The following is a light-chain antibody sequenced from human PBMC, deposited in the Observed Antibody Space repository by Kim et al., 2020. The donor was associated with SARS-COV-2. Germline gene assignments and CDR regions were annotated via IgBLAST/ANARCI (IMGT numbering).Light chain of an antibody. V-gene: IGKV3-15*01. CDR3: QQYNNFRT. CDR2: GAS. Sequence: SVSPGESATLPGRASQSVSSNLAWYQQKPGQAPRLLIYGASTRATGIPARFSGSGSGTEFTLTISSLQSEDFAVYYCQQYNNFRTFGQGTKVDIK. J-gene: IGKJ1*01. CDR1: QSVSSN.